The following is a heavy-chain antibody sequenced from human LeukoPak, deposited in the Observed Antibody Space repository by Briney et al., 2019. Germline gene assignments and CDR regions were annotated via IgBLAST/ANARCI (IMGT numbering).Heavy chain of an antibody. D-gene: IGHD2-8*01. CDR1: GCTFTIYG. V-gene: IGHV1-18*01. CDR3: ARVGGCTNGVCSPFDY. Sequence: ASVTVSFKASGCTFTIYGISWVRQAPGQGLEWMGWISAYNGNTNYAQKLQGRVTMTTDTSTSTAYMELRSLRSDDTAVYYCARVGGCTNGVCSPFDYWGQGTLVTVSS. J-gene: IGHJ4*02. CDR2: ISAYNGNT.